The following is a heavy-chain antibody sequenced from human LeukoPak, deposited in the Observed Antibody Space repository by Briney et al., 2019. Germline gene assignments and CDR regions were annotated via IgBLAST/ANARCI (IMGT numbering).Heavy chain of an antibody. Sequence: ALVKVSCKASGGTFSSYAISWVRQAPGQGLEWMGWISAYNGNTNYAQKLQGRVTMTTDTSTSTAYMELRSLRSDDTAVYYCAREPIAAAGGWFDPWGQGTLVTVSS. J-gene: IGHJ5*02. CDR2: ISAYNGNT. CDR1: GGTFSSYA. CDR3: AREPIAAAGGWFDP. D-gene: IGHD6-13*01. V-gene: IGHV1-18*01.